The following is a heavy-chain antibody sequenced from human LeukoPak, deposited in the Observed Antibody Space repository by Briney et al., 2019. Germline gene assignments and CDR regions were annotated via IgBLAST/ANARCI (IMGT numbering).Heavy chain of an antibody. CDR2: IYYSGST. J-gene: IGHJ4*02. CDR3: ARQYSSGWGY. D-gene: IGHD6-19*01. Sequence: PSETLSLTCTVSGDSISRSRYSWAWIRQPPGKGLEWIGSIYYSGSTYYNPSLKSRVTISVDTSKNQFSLKLSSVTAADTAVYYCARQYSSGWGYWGQGTLVTVSS. CDR1: GDSISRSRYS. V-gene: IGHV4-39*01.